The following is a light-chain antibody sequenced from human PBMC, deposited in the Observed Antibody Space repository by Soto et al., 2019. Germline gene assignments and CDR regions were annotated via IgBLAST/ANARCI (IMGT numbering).Light chain of an antibody. CDR2: GNS. V-gene: IGLV1-40*01. Sequence: QSVLTQPPSVSGAPGQRVTISCTGSTSNIAAGYDVHWYQQLPGTAPKLLIYGNSNQPSGIPDRCSGSNSGTSASLAITGLHAEDEADYYCQSYDSSLSGSNYVFGTGTKVTVL. J-gene: IGLJ1*01. CDR3: QSYDSSLSGSNYV. CDR1: TSNIAAGYD.